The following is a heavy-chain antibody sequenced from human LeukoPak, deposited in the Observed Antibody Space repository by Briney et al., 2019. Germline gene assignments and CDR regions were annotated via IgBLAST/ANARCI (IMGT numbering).Heavy chain of an antibody. D-gene: IGHD4-17*01. V-gene: IGHV1-46*01. Sequence: ASVKVSCKASGGPFSSYSISWVRQAPGQGLEWMGIINPSGGSTSYAQKFQGRVTMTRDTSTSTVYMELSSLRSEDTAVYYCARDLNDYGDYFDYWGQGTLVTVSS. CDR2: INPSGGST. CDR1: GGPFSSYS. CDR3: ARDLNDYGDYFDY. J-gene: IGHJ4*02.